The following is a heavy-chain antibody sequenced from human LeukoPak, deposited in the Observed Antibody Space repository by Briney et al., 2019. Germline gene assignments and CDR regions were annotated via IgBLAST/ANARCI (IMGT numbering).Heavy chain of an antibody. V-gene: IGHV3-48*03. Sequence: GRSLRLSCAASGITFSSYEMNWVRQAPGKGLEWVSYISSSGSTIYYADSVKGRFTISRDNAKNSLYLQMNSLRAEDTAVYYCARMESHSLGYWGQGTLVTVSS. CDR1: GITFSSYE. CDR3: ARMESHSLGY. J-gene: IGHJ4*02. CDR2: ISSSGSTI. D-gene: IGHD5-18*01.